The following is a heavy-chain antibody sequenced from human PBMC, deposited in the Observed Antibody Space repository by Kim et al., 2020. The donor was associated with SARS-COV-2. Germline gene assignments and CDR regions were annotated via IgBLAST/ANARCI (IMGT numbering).Heavy chain of an antibody. V-gene: IGHV3-48*02. J-gene: IGHJ6*02. CDR3: AREDDSGAVYGMDV. CDR1: GFNFNIYS. CDR2: IRRSSSTI. Sequence: GGSLRLSCAASGFNFNIYSMNWVRQAPGKGLEWISYIRRSSSTISYADSVRGRFTISRDDAKNSLYLQMNSLRDEDTAVYYCAREDDSGAVYGMDVWGQGTTVTVSS. D-gene: IGHD3-22*01.